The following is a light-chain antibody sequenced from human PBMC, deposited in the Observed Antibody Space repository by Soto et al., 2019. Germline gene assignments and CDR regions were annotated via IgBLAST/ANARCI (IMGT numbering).Light chain of an antibody. CDR1: QSVSRSY. Sequence: VLRRSARTLTLSSGERPNLSCRASQSVSRSYLAWYQQKPGQAPRLLIYDASSRATGIPDRFSGSGSGTDFTLTISSLEPEDFAVYYCQHYDRSRRTFAQGTKVDIK. CDR2: DAS. V-gene: IGKV3-20*01. CDR3: QHYDRSRRT. J-gene: IGKJ1*01.